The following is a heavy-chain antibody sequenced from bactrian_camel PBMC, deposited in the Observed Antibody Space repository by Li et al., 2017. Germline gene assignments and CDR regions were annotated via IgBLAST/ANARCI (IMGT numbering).Heavy chain of an antibody. CDR2: INTAGGAT. J-gene: IGHJ7*01. Sequence: HVQLVESGGGLVQPGGSLRVSCAASGFTFSFYWMYWVRQAQGKGLEWVSAINTAGGATIYADSLKGRFTISRDNAKNTVYLQMNSLKPEDTAVYYCVRGFSGLDSWGSGTQVTVS. CDR1: GFTFSFYW. V-gene: IGHV3S1*01.